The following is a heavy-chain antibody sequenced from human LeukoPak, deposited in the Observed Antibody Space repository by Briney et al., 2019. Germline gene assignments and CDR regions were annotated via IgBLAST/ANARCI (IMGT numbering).Heavy chain of an antibody. CDR2: IRSKAYGGTT. V-gene: IGHV3-49*03. CDR1: GFTFGDYA. J-gene: IGHJ6*02. Sequence: GRSLRLSCTASGFTFGDYAMSWFRQAPGKGLEWVGFIRSKAYGGTTEYAASVKGRFTISRDDSKSIAYLQMNSQKTEDTAVYYCTRSTTGFVNYYYYGMDVWGQGTTVTVSS. CDR3: TRSTTGFVNYYYYGMDV. D-gene: IGHD7-27*01.